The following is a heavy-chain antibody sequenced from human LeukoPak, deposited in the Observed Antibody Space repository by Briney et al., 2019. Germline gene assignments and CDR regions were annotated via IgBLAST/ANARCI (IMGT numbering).Heavy chain of an antibody. V-gene: IGHV3-7*01. D-gene: IGHD3-3*01. Sequence: GGSLRLSCAASGFAFSRYWMSWVRQAPGKGLEWVANIKRDGSEKSYVDSVKGRFTISRDNAKNTLYLQMTSLRAEDTAVYYCARVEADITIFGVVISYYYYGMDVWGQGTTVTVSS. CDR3: ARVEADITIFGVVISYYYYGMDV. J-gene: IGHJ6*02. CDR1: GFAFSRYW. CDR2: IKRDGSEK.